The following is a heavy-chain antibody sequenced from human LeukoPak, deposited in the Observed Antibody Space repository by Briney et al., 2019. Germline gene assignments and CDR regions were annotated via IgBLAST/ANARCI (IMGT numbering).Heavy chain of an antibody. J-gene: IGHJ4*02. Sequence: GGSLRLSCAASGFTFSSSAMSWVRQAPGKGLAWVSAVSSSGGSTFYADSVKGRFTISRDNSKNTLFLQMNSLRAEDTAIYYCAKRVFAAAQDYFFDHWGPGTLVTVSS. CDR2: VSSSGGST. D-gene: IGHD2-15*01. V-gene: IGHV3-23*01. CDR1: GFTFSSSA. CDR3: AKRVFAAAQDYFFDH.